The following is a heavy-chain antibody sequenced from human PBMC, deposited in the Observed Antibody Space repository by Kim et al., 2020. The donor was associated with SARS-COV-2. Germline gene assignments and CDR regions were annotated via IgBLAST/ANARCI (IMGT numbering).Heavy chain of an antibody. CDR2: IDPSDSYT. CDR1: GYSFSTFY. CDR3: ARHGAGDCSGATCHRRRGMDV. J-gene: IGHJ6*02. Sequence: GESLKISCKGSGYSFSTFYITWVRQMPGKGLEWMGRIDPSDSYTNYNPSFQGHVSISADKSISTAYLQWSSLKASDSAMYYCARHGAGDCSGATCHRRRGMDVWGQGTTVTVSS. D-gene: IGHD2-15*01. V-gene: IGHV5-10-1*01.